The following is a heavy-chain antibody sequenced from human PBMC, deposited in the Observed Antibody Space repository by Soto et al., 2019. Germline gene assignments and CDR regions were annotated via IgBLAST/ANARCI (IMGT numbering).Heavy chain of an antibody. CDR3: AHIVVAGLGYYFDY. J-gene: IGHJ4*02. D-gene: IGHD6-19*01. Sequence: QITLKESGPTLVKPTQTLTLTCTFSGFSLSSTRMAVGWIRQPPGKALEWLALIYCDYDKLYSPFLKSRLTITKDTSKNQVVLTMSNMDPVDTARYYCAHIVVAGLGYYFDYWGQGTLVTVSS. CDR2: IYCDYDK. V-gene: IGHV2-5*02. CDR1: GFSLSSTRMA.